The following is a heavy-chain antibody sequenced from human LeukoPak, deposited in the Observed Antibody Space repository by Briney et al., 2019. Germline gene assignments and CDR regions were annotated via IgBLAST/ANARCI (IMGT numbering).Heavy chain of an antibody. J-gene: IGHJ4*02. CDR2: IHYSGST. V-gene: IGHV4-39*07. D-gene: IGHD3-22*01. CDR1: GGSVSSNDYY. CDR3: ARIRSYYDSGYYPYYIDY. Sequence: PSETLSLTCTISGGSVSSNDYYWGWIRQPPGRGLEWIGTIHYSGSTYYKASLKSRVTISIDTSKKQFSLTLCSVTAADTAVYYCARIRSYYDSGYYPYYIDYWGQGILVTVSS.